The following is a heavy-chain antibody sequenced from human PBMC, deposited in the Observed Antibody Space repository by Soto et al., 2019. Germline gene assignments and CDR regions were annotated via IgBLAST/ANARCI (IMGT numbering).Heavy chain of an antibody. CDR1: GFTFSSYW. Sequence: GGSLRLSCEASGFTFSSYWMHWVRQAPGEGLVWVSHINSDGSTTDYADSVRGRFTISRDNAKNTLYLQMNSLRAEDTAVYYCAARIPPSWFDPWGQGTLVTVSS. J-gene: IGHJ5*02. V-gene: IGHV3-74*01. CDR3: AARIPPSWFDP. CDR2: INSDGSTT.